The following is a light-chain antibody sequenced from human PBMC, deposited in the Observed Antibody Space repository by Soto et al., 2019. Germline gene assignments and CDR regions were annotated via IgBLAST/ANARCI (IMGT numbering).Light chain of an antibody. CDR3: QQYDKWPYT. J-gene: IGKJ2*01. Sequence: EIVMTQSPVTLSVSPGETANLSCRASQTVTSNLAWYQQKPGRSPRLLLSGASTRATGIPARFSGSGSGTEFTLTISRLQSEDLAVYYCQQYDKWPYTFGQGTKVDIK. V-gene: IGKV3-15*01. CDR2: GAS. CDR1: QTVTSN.